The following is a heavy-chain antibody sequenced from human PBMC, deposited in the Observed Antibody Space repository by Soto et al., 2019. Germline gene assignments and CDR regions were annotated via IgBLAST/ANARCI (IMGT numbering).Heavy chain of an antibody. CDR2: IVVGSGNT. V-gene: IGHV1-58*01. Sequence: QMPLVQSGPEVKKPGTSVKVSCKASGFTFTSSAVQWVRQARGQRLEWIGWIVVGSGNTNYAQKFQERVTITRDMSTSTAYMELSSLRSEDTAVYYCAADGHISSSILYSAFDIWGQGTMVTVSS. CDR1: GFTFTSSA. D-gene: IGHD6-6*01. J-gene: IGHJ3*02. CDR3: AADGHISSSILYSAFDI.